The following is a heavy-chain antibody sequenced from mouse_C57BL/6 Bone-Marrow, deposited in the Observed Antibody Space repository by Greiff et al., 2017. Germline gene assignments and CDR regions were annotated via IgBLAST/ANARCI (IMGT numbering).Heavy chain of an antibody. J-gene: IGHJ1*03. CDR2: IYPGGGYT. CDR1: GYTFTNYW. V-gene: IGHV1-63*01. D-gene: IGHD1-1*01. CDR3: ARSFYYYGSPYWYFDV. Sequence: LQESGAELVRPGTSVKMSCKASGYTFTNYWIGWAKQRPGHGLEWIGDIYPGGGYTNYNEKFKGKATLTADKSSTTAYMQFSSLTSEDSAIYYCARSFYYYGSPYWYFDVWGTGTTVTVSS.